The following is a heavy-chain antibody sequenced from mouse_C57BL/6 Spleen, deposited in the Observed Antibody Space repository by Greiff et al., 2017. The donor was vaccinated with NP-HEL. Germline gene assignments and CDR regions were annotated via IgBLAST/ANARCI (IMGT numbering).Heavy chain of an antibody. V-gene: IGHV5-9-1*02. CDR1: GFTFSSYA. CDR3: TSDHYGPAWFAY. J-gene: IGHJ3*01. Sequence: EVQGVESGEGLVKPGGSLKLSCAASGFTFSSYAMSWVRQTPEKRLEWVAYISSGGDYIYYADTVKGRFTISRDNARNTLYLQMSSLKSEDTAMYYCTSDHYGPAWFAYWGQGTLVTVSA. D-gene: IGHD1-1*01. CDR2: ISSGGDYI.